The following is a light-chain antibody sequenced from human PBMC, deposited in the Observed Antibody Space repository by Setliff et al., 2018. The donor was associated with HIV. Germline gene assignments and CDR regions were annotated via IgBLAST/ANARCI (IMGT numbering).Light chain of an antibody. CDR1: SSDVGGYDY. V-gene: IGLV2-11*01. CDR2: DVS. CDR3: CSFAGSYTSYVL. J-gene: IGLJ2*01. Sequence: QSVLTQPASMSESPGQSITISCTGTSSDVGGYDYVSWYHQQSGKAPKLVIYDVSKRPSGVPDRFSGSRSDNTASLTISGLQAEDEADYYCCSFAGSYTSYVLFGGGTKDTV.